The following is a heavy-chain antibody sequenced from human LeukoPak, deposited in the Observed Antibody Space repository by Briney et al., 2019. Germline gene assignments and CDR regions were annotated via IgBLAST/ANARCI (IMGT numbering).Heavy chain of an antibody. V-gene: IGHV3-20*04. Sequence: GGSLRLSCAGSGFSFSSYGMSWVRQAPGKGLEWVSGINWNGGSTGYANSVKGRFTISRDNAKNSLYLQMNSLRAEDTALYYCASLTLSGSYLDYWGQGTLVTVSS. CDR3: ASLTLSGSYLDY. J-gene: IGHJ4*02. CDR1: GFSFSSYG. CDR2: INWNGGST. D-gene: IGHD1-26*01.